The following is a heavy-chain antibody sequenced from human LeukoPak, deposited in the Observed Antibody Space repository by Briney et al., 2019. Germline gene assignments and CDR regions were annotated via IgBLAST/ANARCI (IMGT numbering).Heavy chain of an antibody. V-gene: IGHV3-23*01. CDR1: EFTLKNYA. CDR3: ARHSGTSCYGSLDY. CDR2: ISSSGAST. J-gene: IGHJ4*02. Sequence: GGCLRLSCAASEFTLKNYAMSWVRQAPGKGLEWVSSISSSGASTDYADSVKGRFTISRDNSRNALYLQMNSLRAEDTATYYCARHSGTSCYGSLDYWGQGTLVTVSS. D-gene: IGHD2-2*01.